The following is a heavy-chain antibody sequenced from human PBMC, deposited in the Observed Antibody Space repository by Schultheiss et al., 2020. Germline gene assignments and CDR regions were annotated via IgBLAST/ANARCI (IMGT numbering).Heavy chain of an antibody. J-gene: IGHJ6*02. CDR2: IGTAGDT. V-gene: IGHV3-13*01. Sequence: GGSLRLSCAASGFTFSSYDMHWVRQATGKGLEWVSAIGTAGDTYYPGSVKGRFSISRDNAKSTLYLQMNSLRAEDTAVYYCATLRGGAVAGRYYYGIDVWGQGTTVTVSS. CDR1: GFTFSSYD. D-gene: IGHD6-19*01. CDR3: ATLRGGAVAGRYYYGIDV.